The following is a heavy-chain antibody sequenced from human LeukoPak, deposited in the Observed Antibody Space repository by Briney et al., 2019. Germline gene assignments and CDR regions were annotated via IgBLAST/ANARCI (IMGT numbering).Heavy chain of an antibody. D-gene: IGHD2-2*01. J-gene: IGHJ5*02. Sequence: PGGSLKLSCAGSGFSFNYYDMNWVRQAPGKGLDSVSSISPKSDFIYYSDSVRGRFTISRDNAENSLYLQMNSLRAEDTAVYYCARADCSSSTCYLRRSWFDPWGQGTLVTVSS. CDR2: ISPKSDFI. CDR1: GFSFNYYD. CDR3: ARADCSSSTCYLRRSWFDP. V-gene: IGHV3-21*01.